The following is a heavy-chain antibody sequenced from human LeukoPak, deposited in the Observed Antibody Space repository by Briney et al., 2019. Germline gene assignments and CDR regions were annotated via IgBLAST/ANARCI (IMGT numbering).Heavy chain of an antibody. CDR1: GGTFSSYA. V-gene: IGHV1-69*05. CDR3: AASGYSTSPLDY. J-gene: IGHJ4*02. CDR2: IIPIFGTA. D-gene: IGHD3-22*01. Sequence: GASVKVSCKASGGTFSSYAISWVRQAPGQGLEWMGRIIPIFGTANYAQKFQGRVTITTDESTSTAYMELSSLRSEDTAVYYCAASGYSTSPLDYWGQGTLVTVPS.